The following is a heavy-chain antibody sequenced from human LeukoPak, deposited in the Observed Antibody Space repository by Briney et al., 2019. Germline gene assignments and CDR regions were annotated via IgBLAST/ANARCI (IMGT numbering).Heavy chain of an antibody. Sequence: SVKVSCKASGGTFSSYAISWVRQAPGQGLEWMGGIIPIFGTANYAQKFQGRVTITADESTSTAYMELSSLRSEDTAVYYCVSVDSSGYWGSDYWGQGTLVTVSS. D-gene: IGHD3-22*01. J-gene: IGHJ4*02. CDR3: VSVDSSGYWGSDY. CDR2: IIPIFGTA. V-gene: IGHV1-69*01. CDR1: GGTFSSYA.